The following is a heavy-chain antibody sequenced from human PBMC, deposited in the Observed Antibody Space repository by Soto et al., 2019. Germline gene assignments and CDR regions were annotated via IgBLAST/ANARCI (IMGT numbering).Heavy chain of an antibody. CDR1: GGTFSSYA. Sequence: QVQLVQSGAEVKKPGSSVKVSCKASGGTFSSYAISWVRQAPGQGLEWMGGIIPIFGTANYAQKFQGRVTITADKSTSTAYMELSSLRSEDMAVYYCALKYYYDSSGYSYGMDVWGQGTTVTVSS. V-gene: IGHV1-69*06. D-gene: IGHD3-22*01. J-gene: IGHJ6*02. CDR2: IIPIFGTA. CDR3: ALKYYYDSSGYSYGMDV.